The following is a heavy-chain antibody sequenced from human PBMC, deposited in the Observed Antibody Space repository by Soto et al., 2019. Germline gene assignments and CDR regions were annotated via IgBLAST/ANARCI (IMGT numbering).Heavy chain of an antibody. CDR3: AKDSRDRPFDY. CDR1: GFTFSSYG. D-gene: IGHD2-15*01. V-gene: IGHV3-30*18. J-gene: IGHJ4*02. Sequence: QVQLVESGGGVVQPGRSLRLSCAASGFTFSSYGMHWVRQAPGKGLEWVAVISYDGSNKYYADSVKGRFTISRDNSKNTLYLQMNSLRAEDTAVYYCAKDSRDRPFDYWGQGTLVTVSS. CDR2: ISYDGSNK.